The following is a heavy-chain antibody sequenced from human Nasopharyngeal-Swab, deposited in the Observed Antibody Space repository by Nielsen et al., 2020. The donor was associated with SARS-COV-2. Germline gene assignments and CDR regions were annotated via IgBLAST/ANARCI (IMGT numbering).Heavy chain of an antibody. D-gene: IGHD3-22*01. CDR2: ISGSGGST. CDR3: AKALGSSGYYFFDY. CDR1: GFTFSSYA. J-gene: IGHJ4*02. V-gene: IGHV3-23*01. Sequence: GESLKISCAASGFTFSSYAMSWVRQAPGEGLEWVSAISGSGGSTYYADSVKGRFTISRDNSKNTLYLQMNSLRAEDTAVYYCAKALGSSGYYFFDYWGQGTLVTVSS.